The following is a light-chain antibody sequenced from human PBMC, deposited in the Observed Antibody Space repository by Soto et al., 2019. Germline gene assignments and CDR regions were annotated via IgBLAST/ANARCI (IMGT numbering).Light chain of an antibody. J-gene: IGLJ1*01. CDR1: SSNIGAGYD. CDR2: GNN. CDR3: QSYDNSLSGYV. Sequence: QSVLTQPPSVSGAPGRRGAIPVPGGSSNIGAGYDVHWYQQLPGTAPKLLVYGNNNRPSGVPDRFSGSKSGPSASLAITGLQAEDEADYYCQSYDNSLSGYVFGTGTKVTVL. V-gene: IGLV1-40*01.